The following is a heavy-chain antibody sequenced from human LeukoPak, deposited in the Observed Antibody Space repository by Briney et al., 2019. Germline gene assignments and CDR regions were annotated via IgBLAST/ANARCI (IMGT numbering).Heavy chain of an antibody. CDR3: ARGFPYSSGWAIDY. D-gene: IGHD6-19*01. Sequence: GGSLRLSCAASGFTVSSNYMSWVRQAPGKGLEWVSVIYSGGSTYYADSVKGRFTISRDNSKNTLYLQMNSLRAEDTAVYYCARGFPYSSGWAIDYWGQGTLVTVSS. J-gene: IGHJ4*02. V-gene: IGHV3-53*01. CDR2: IYSGGST. CDR1: GFTVSSNY.